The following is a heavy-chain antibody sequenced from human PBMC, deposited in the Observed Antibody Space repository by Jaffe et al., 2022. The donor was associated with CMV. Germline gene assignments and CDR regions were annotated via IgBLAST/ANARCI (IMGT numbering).Heavy chain of an antibody. D-gene: IGHD3-22*01. CDR2: IYYSGST. J-gene: IGHJ3*02. CDR1: GGSISSSSYY. V-gene: IGHV4-39*01. Sequence: QLQLQESGPGLVKPSETLSLTCTVSGGSISSSSYYWGWIRQPPGKGLEWIGSIYYSGSTYYNPSLKSRVTISVDTSKNQFSLKLSSVTAADTAVYYCARQDRYYYDSSGAVGGFDIWGQGTMVTVSS. CDR3: ARQDRYYYDSSGAVGGFDI.